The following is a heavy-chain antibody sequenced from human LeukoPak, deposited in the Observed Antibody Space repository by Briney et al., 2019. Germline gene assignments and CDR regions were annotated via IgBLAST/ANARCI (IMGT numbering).Heavy chain of an antibody. CDR1: GGSISSYY. Sequence: SETLSLTCTVSGGSISSYYWSWIRQPPGKGLEWIGYIYYSGSTNYNPSLKSRVTISVDTSKNQFSLKLSSLTAADTAVYYCARTSGWLDYWGQGTLVTVSS. CDR2: IYYSGST. J-gene: IGHJ4*02. CDR3: ARTSGWLDY. D-gene: IGHD6-19*01. V-gene: IGHV4-59*08.